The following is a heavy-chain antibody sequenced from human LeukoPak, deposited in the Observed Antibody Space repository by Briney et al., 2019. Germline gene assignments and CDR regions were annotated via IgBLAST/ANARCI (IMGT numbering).Heavy chain of an antibody. Sequence: GGSLRLSCAASGFTLSSYSMNWVRQAPGKGLEWVAYISSSSSTTQYADSVKGRFTISRDNAKNSLYLQMNSLRDEDTAVYYCARDHADTAAFDYWGQGTPVTVSS. CDR2: ISSSSSTT. CDR3: ARDHADTAAFDY. V-gene: IGHV3-48*02. J-gene: IGHJ4*02. D-gene: IGHD5-18*01. CDR1: GFTLSSYS.